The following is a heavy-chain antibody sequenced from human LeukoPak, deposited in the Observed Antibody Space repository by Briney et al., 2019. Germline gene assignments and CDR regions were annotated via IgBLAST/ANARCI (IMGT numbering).Heavy chain of an antibody. CDR1: GGSTSSGYW. D-gene: IGHD2-15*01. J-gene: IGHJ4*02. Sequence: PSGTLSLTCAVSGGSTSSGYWWSWVRQPPMEGLEWIGEIIDSGSTNYNPSLKGRITISLDKTKNQFSLNVNSVTAADTAVYYCATYGPTSGGYTFEYWGQGILVTVSS. V-gene: IGHV4-4*02. CDR3: ATYGPTSGGYTFEY. CDR2: IIDSGST.